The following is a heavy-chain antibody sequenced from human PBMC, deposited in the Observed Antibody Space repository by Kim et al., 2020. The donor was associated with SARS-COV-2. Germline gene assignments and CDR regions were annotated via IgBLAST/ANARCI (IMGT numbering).Heavy chain of an antibody. Sequence: GGSLRLSCVASGLTFSSYGMSWVRQAPGKGLEWVSTISGSGGSTYYADSVKGRFTISRDNSKNTLYLQMNSLRAEDTAVYYCANMHVTYDVGYWGQGTLVTVSS. J-gene: IGHJ4*02. D-gene: IGHD2-21*01. CDR2: ISGSGGST. CDR3: ANMHVTYDVGY. CDR1: GLTFSSYG. V-gene: IGHV3-23*01.